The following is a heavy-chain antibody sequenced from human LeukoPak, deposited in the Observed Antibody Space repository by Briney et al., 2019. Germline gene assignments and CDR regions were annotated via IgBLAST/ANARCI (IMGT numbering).Heavy chain of an antibody. J-gene: IGHJ5*02. V-gene: IGHV1-69*13. CDR3: ARAVRYFDWLRLSWFDP. Sequence: GASVKVSCKASGGTFSSYAISWVRQAPGQGLEWMGGIIPIFGTANYAQKFQGRVTITADESTSTAYMELSSLRSEDTAVYYCARAVRYFDWLRLSWFDPWGQGTLVTVSS. CDR2: IIPIFGTA. D-gene: IGHD3-9*01. CDR1: GGTFSSYA.